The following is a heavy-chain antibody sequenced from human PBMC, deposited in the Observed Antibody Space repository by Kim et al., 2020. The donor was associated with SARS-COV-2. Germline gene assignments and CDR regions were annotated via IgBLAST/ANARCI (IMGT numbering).Heavy chain of an antibody. CDR2: ISYDGSNK. CDR3: AKDGSYGYPDY. Sequence: GGSLRLSCAASGFTFSSYGMHWVRQAPRKGLEWVAVISYDGSNKYYADSVKGRFTISRDNSKNTLYLQMNSLRAEDTAVYYCAKDGSYGYPDYWGQGTLVTVSS. V-gene: IGHV3-30*18. CDR1: GFTFSSYG. D-gene: IGHD5-18*01. J-gene: IGHJ4*02.